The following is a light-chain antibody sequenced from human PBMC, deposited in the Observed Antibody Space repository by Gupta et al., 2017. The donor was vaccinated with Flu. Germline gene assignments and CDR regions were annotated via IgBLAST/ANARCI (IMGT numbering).Light chain of an antibody. J-gene: IGKJ1*01. CDR1: QNIRND. V-gene: IGKV1-17*01. Sequence: GDRVTSTGRESQNIRNDLGWYQQKPEKAPKGMIYVASSLQSGVPSRCSGSGSGTEFTLTITSLQPEDFATYYCLQHNSYPRTFGQGTKVEIK. CDR3: LQHNSYPRT. CDR2: VAS.